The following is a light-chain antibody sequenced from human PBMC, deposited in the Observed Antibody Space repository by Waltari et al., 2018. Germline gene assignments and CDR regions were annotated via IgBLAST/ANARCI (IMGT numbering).Light chain of an antibody. CDR1: HSISSW. J-gene: IGKJ5*01. Sequence: DIQMTQSPSTLSASVGDRVTITCRASHSISSWLAWYQQKPAKAPKHLIHKASSLESGFPSRFSGSGSGTEFTLTISSLQPDDFATYYCQQYNSYPITFGQGTRLEIK. CDR3: QQYNSYPIT. V-gene: IGKV1-5*03. CDR2: KAS.